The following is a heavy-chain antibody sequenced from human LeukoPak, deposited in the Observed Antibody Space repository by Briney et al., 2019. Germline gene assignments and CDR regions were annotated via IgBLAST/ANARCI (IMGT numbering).Heavy chain of an antibody. D-gene: IGHD6-6*01. V-gene: IGHV3-23*01. CDR2: ISGGDGTT. J-gene: IGHJ4*02. Sequence: PRGSLRLSCAASGFTFSNYAMNWVRQAPGKGLEWVSGISGGDGTTFYADSVKGRFTISRDNSKNTLYLQMNSLRAEDTAVYYCAKAGSLDIAARQNYWGQGTLVTVSS. CDR3: AKAGSLDIAARQNY. CDR1: GFTFSNYA.